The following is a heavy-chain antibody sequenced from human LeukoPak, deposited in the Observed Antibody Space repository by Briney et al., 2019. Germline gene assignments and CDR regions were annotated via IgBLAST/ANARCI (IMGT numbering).Heavy chain of an antibody. CDR2: ISSSSSYT. D-gene: IGHD3-22*01. J-gene: IGHJ4*02. CDR1: GLTFSSYG. CDR3: ARGPPYYYDSSGYPPFY. V-gene: IGHV3-21*05. Sequence: GRSLRLSCAASGLTFSSYGMHWVRQAPGKGLEWVSYISSSSSYTNYADSVKGRFTISRDNAKNSLYLQMNSLRAEDTAVYYCARGPPYYYDSSGYPPFYWGQGTLVTVSS.